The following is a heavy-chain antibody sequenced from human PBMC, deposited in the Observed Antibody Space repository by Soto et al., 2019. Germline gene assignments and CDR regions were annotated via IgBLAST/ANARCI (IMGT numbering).Heavy chain of an antibody. V-gene: IGHV4-34*01. D-gene: IGHD3-22*01. Sequence: KPSETLSLTCTVSGGSISSYYWSWIRQPPGKGLEWIGEINHSGSTNYNPSLKSRVTISVDTSKNQFPLKLSSVTAADTAVYYCARHNYDSSCYYHYYYGMDVCGQGTTVTVSS. CDR1: GGSISSYY. CDR3: ARHNYDSSCYYHYYYGMDV. CDR2: INHSGST. J-gene: IGHJ6*02.